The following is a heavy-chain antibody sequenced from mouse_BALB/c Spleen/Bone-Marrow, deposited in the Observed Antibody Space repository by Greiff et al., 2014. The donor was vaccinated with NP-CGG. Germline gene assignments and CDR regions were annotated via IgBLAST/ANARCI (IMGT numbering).Heavy chain of an antibody. J-gene: IGHJ1*01. CDR3: ARHESYGNYLYFDV. CDR1: GYTFTEYI. Sequence: QVQLQQSGAGLVEPGASVKLSCKASGYTFTEYIIHWVKQRSGQGLEWIGWFYPGSGSIKYNEKFKDKATLAADKSSSTVYMELSRLTSEDSAVYFCARHESYGNYLYFDVWGAGTTVTVSS. V-gene: IGHV1-62-2*01. D-gene: IGHD2-10*02. CDR2: FYPGSGSI.